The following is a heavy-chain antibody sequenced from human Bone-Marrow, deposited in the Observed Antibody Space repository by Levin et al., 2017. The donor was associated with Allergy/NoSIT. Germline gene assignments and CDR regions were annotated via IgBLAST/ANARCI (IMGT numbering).Heavy chain of an antibody. J-gene: IGHJ4*02. D-gene: IGHD5-24*01. CDR3: SRHRGPAGPDS. Sequence: SQTLSLTCTVSGDSVSSSSHHWGWIRQPPGKGLEWIGSISYSGITHYNPSLKSRVTISVDTSKNQFSLNLSSVTAADTAVYYCSRHRGPAGPDSWGQGTLVTVS. CDR1: GDSVSSSSHH. V-gene: IGHV4-39*01. CDR2: ISYSGIT.